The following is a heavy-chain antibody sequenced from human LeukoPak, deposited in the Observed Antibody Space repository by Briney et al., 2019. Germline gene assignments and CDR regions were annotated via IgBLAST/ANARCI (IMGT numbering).Heavy chain of an antibody. D-gene: IGHD5-24*01. CDR2: IYYSGST. CDR1: GGSISSSSYY. Sequence: SETLSLTCTVSGGSISSSSYYWGWIRQPPGKGLEWIGSIYYSGSTYYTPSLKSRVTISVDTSKIQFSLKLSSVTAADTAVYYCAGDHDGSLDYWGQGTLVTVSS. J-gene: IGHJ4*02. V-gene: IGHV4-39*01. CDR3: AGDHDGSLDY.